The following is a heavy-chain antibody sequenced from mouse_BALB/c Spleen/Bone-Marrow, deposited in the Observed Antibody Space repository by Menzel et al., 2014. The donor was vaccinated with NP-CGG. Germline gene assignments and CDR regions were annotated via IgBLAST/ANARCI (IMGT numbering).Heavy chain of an antibody. CDR2: IWGDGTT. V-gene: IGHV2-6-7*02. CDR3: AREKYGNYYAMDY. J-gene: IGHJ4*01. CDR1: GFSLTGFG. D-gene: IGHD2-10*02. Sequence: VQLQESGPGLVAPSQSLSITCTVSGFSLTGFGINWIRQPPGKGLEWLGMIWGDGTTDYNSALKSRLSINKDNSKSQVFLKMNSLQAGDTARYYCAREKYGNYYAMDYWGRGTSVTVSS.